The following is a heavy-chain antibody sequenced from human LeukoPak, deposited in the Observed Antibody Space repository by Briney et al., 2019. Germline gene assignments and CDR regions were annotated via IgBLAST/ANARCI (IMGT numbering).Heavy chain of an antibody. CDR2: MNPHSGDA. J-gene: IGHJ4*02. CDR3: ARGPSRASDY. Sequence: ASVKVSCETSGYTFTKFYINWVRQAPGKGLEWMGWMNPHSGDADYAQSFQGRLTMTRSTSISTAYMELSSLRSEDTAVYYCARGPSRASDYWGQGTLVTVSS. CDR1: GYTFTKFY. V-gene: IGHV1-8*01.